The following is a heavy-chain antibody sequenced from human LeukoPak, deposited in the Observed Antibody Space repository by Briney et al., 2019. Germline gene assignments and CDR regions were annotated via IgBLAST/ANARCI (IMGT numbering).Heavy chain of an antibody. D-gene: IGHD4-17*01. CDR1: GGTFSSYA. Sequence: ASVKVSCKAPGGTFSSYAISWVRQAPGQGLEWMGGIIPIFGTANYAQKFQGRVTITADESTSTAYMELSSLRSEDTAVYYCARIGRLYGDQGNYWGQGTLVTVSS. J-gene: IGHJ4*02. CDR2: IIPIFGTA. CDR3: ARIGRLYGDQGNY. V-gene: IGHV1-69*01.